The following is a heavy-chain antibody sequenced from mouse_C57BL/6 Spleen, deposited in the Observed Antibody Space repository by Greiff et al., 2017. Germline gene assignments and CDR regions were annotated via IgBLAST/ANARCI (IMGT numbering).Heavy chain of an antibody. CDR3: ARPAQATPFAY. CDR1: GYTFTDYY. V-gene: IGHV1-26*01. Sequence: VQLQQSGPELVKPGASVKISCKASGYTFTDYYMNWVKQSHGKSLEWIGDINPNNGGTSYNQKFKGKATLTVDKSSSTAYMELRSLTSEDSAVYYCARPAQATPFAYWGQGTLVTVSA. D-gene: IGHD3-2*02. J-gene: IGHJ3*01. CDR2: INPNNGGT.